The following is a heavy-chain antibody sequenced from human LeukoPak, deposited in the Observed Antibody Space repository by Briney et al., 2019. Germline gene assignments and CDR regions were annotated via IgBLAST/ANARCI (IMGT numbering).Heavy chain of an antibody. CDR3: AKDLEMWGIAVAGTNY. CDR1: GFTFSSYA. V-gene: IGHV3-23*01. J-gene: IGHJ4*02. Sequence: PGGSLRLSCAASGFTFSSYAMSWVRQASGKGLEWVSAISGSGGSTYYADSVKGRFTISRDNSKNTLYLQMNSLRAEDTAVYYCAKDLEMWGIAVAGTNYWGQGTLVTVS. D-gene: IGHD6-19*01. CDR2: ISGSGGST.